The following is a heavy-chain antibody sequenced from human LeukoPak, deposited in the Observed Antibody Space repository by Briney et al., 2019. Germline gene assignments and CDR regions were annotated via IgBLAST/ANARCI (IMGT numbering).Heavy chain of an antibody. V-gene: IGHV3-30*18. CDR1: GFTFSSYG. Sequence: PGRSLRLSCAASGFTFSSYGVHWVRQAPGKGLEWVAVISYDGSNKYYADSVKGRFTISRDNSKNTLYLQMNSLRAEDTAVYYCAKGRRSSTSCEFDYWGQGTLVTVSS. CDR3: AKGRRSSTSCEFDY. D-gene: IGHD2-2*01. CDR2: ISYDGSNK. J-gene: IGHJ4*02.